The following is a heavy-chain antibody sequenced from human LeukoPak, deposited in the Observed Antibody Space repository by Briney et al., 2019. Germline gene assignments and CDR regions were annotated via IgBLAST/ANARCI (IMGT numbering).Heavy chain of an antibody. J-gene: IGHJ4*02. CDR1: GYTFTSYD. CDR2: MNPNSGNT. Sequence: LWASVTVSCKASGYTFTSYDINWVRQATGHGLESMGWMNPNSGNTVYAQKFQGRVTMTRNTSISTDSMELSSLRSAATAAYYCGRGLRWYKTSPCDYWGRGPRVTVSS. D-gene: IGHD4-23*01. V-gene: IGHV1-8*01. CDR3: GRGLRWYKTSPCDY.